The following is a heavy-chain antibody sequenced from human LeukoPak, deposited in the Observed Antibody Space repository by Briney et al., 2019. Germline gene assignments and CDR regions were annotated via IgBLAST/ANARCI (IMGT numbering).Heavy chain of an antibody. Sequence: PSETLSLTCTVSGGSISSYYWSWIRQPPGKGLEWIGYIYYSGSTNYNPSLKSRVTISVDTSKNQFSLKLSSVTAADTAVYYCARVVIPEGYFDYWGQGALVTVSS. D-gene: IGHD1-26*01. V-gene: IGHV4-59*01. CDR1: GGSISSYY. J-gene: IGHJ4*02. CDR2: IYYSGST. CDR3: ARVVIPEGYFDY.